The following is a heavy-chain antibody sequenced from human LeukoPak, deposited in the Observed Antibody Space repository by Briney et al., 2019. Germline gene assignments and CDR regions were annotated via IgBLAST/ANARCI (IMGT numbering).Heavy chain of an antibody. J-gene: IGHJ4*02. CDR1: GGSFSGYY. CDR3: ARARSHSSGWNF. D-gene: IGHD6-19*01. CDR2: INHSGST. Sequence: SETLSLTCAVYGGSFSGYYWSWIRQPPGKGLEWIGEINHSGSTNYNPSLKSRVSISVDTSKNQFSLKLSSVTAADTAVYYCARARSHSSGWNFWGQGTLVTVSS. V-gene: IGHV4-34*01.